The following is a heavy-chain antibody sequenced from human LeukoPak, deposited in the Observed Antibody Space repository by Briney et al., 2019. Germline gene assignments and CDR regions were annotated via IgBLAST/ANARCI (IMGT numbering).Heavy chain of an antibody. CDR3: ATRKLTGPFDNYYYYYGMDV. D-gene: IGHD2-8*02. J-gene: IGHJ6*02. Sequence: GGSLRLSCAASGFTFSNYGMHWVRQAPGKGLEWVAVISYGGSNKYYADSVKGRFTISSDNSKNTLYLQMNSLRAEDTAVYYCATRKLTGPFDNYYYYYGMDVWGQGTTVTVSS. CDR1: GFTFSNYG. CDR2: ISYGGSNK. V-gene: IGHV3-30*03.